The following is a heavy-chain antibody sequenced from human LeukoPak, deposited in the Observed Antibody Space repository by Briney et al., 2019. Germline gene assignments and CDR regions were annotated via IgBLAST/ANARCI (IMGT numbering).Heavy chain of an antibody. V-gene: IGHV1-18*01. J-gene: IGHJ4*02. CDR3: ARDISYPKSRDGYKNLDY. D-gene: IGHD5-24*01. Sequence: SVTVSCKASGYTLTSYGISWVRQAPGQGREWVGWICAYNGNTNYAQKLQGRVTMTTDTSTSTAYMELRSLRSDDTAVYYCARDISYPKSRDGYKNLDYWGQGTLVTVSS. CDR2: ICAYNGNT. CDR1: GYTLTSYG.